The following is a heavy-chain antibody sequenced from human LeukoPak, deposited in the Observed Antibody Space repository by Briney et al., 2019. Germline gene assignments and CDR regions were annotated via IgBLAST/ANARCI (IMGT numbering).Heavy chain of an antibody. CDR1: GFTFSSYA. J-gene: IGHJ4*02. CDR3: ARGGGTMPDY. D-gene: IGHD3-16*01. CDR2: ISYDGSNK. V-gene: IGHV3-30-3*01. Sequence: PGGSLRLSCAASGFTFSSYAMHWVRQAPGKGLEWVAVISYDGSNKYYADSVKGRFTISRDNAKNSLYLQMNSLRVEDTAVYYCARGGGTMPDYWGQGTLVTVSS.